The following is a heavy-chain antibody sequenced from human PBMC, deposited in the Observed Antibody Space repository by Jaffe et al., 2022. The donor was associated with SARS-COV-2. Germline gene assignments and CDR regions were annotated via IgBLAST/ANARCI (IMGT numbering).Heavy chain of an antibody. CDR3: ARMVYYDFWSGYYVDANAYYGMDV. Sequence: QVTLRESGPALVKPTQTLTLTCTFSGFSLSTSGMCVSWIRQPPGKALEWLALIDWDDDKYYSTSLKTRLTISKDTSKNQVVLTMTNMDPVDTATYYCARMVYYDFWSGYYVDANAYYGMDVWGQGTTVTVSS. CDR2: IDWDDDK. D-gene: IGHD3-3*01. CDR1: GFSLSTSGMC. V-gene: IGHV2-70*01. J-gene: IGHJ6*02.